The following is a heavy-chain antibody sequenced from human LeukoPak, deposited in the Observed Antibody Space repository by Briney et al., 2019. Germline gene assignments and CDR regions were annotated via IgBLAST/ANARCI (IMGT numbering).Heavy chain of an antibody. CDR1: RGTFSSYA. D-gene: IGHD5-18*01. CDR2: IIPIFGTA. J-gene: IGHJ4*02. V-gene: IGHV1-69*13. CDR3: ARVDTAMIDHDY. Sequence: SVKVSCKASRGTFSSYAISWVRQAPGQGLEWMGGIIPIFGTANYAQKFQGRVTITADESTSTAYMELSSLRSEDTAVYYCARVDTAMIDHDYWGQGTLVTVSS.